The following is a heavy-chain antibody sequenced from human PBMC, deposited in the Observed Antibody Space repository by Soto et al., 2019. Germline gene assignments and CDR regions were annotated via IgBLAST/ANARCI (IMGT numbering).Heavy chain of an antibody. D-gene: IGHD3-22*01. CDR1: GGSISSGDYY. CDR2: IYYSGST. Sequence: SETLSLTCTVSGGSISSGDYYWSWIRQPPGKGLEWIGYIYYSGSTYYNPSLKSRVTISVDTSKNQFSLKLSSVTAADTAVYYCARGSYYYDSSGYYHEWGQGTLVTVSS. CDR3: ARGSYYYDSSGYYHE. V-gene: IGHV4-30-4*01. J-gene: IGHJ4*02.